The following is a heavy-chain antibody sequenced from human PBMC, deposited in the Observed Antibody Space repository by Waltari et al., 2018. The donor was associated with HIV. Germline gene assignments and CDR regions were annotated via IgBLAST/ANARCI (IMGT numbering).Heavy chain of an antibody. Sequence: EVQLLESGGGLVQPGGSLRLSCVGSGFTFRNYGMTWVRQAPGKGLEWVSGLSGSGGSTHYADSVKGRFTISRDNSNNTSYLQMNSLRAEDMAVYYCAIQYNPLNNYYYGMDVWGQGTTVTVSS. CDR1: GFTFRNYG. D-gene: IGHD1-1*01. J-gene: IGHJ6*02. CDR2: LSGSGGST. V-gene: IGHV3-23*01. CDR3: AIQYNPLNNYYYGMDV.